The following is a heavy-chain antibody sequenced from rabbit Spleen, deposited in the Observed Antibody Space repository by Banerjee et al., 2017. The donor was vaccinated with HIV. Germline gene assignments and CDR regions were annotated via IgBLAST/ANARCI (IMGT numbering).Heavy chain of an antibody. Sequence: QSLEESGGDLVKPGESLTLTCTASGVSFSSTHYMCWVRQAPGKGLEWIACIEGGSSAFSYFASWAKGRFTISKTSSTTVTLQMTSLTAADTATYFCARDSGSSFSSYGMDLWGPGTLVTVS. CDR2: IEGGSSAFS. V-gene: IGHV1S40*01. CDR1: GVSFSSTHY. CDR3: ARDSGSSFSSYGMDL. J-gene: IGHJ6*01. D-gene: IGHD8-1*01.